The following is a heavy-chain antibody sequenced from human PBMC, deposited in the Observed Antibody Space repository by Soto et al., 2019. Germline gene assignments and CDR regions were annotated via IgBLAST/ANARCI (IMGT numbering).Heavy chain of an antibody. D-gene: IGHD6-6*01. CDR3: AKDRTVAARNFDY. Sequence: PGGSLRLSCVASGFTFDDYAIHWVRQAPGKGLEWVSSISTSIDATYYADSVKGRFTISRDDSKNTLYLQMNSLRAEDSAVYYCAKDRTVAARNFDYWGQGTQVTVSS. CDR2: ISTSIDAT. J-gene: IGHJ4*02. CDR1: GFTFDDYA. V-gene: IGHV3-23*01.